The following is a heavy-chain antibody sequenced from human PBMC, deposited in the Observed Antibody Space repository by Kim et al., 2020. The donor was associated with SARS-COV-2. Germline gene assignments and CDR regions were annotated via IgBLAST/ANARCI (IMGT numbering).Heavy chain of an antibody. Sequence: GGSLRLSCVASGFTFSNYGMHWVRRAPGKGLVWVADIKCDGRNAYYADSVKGRFTISRDNAKNTLYLQMNSLRVEDTAVYYCVKDGGDDYTYHYCGQGTLVTVS. CDR3: VKDGGDDYTYHY. V-gene: IGHV3-74*01. CDR1: GFTFSNYG. CDR2: IKCDGRNA. D-gene: IGHD4-4*01. J-gene: IGHJ4*02.